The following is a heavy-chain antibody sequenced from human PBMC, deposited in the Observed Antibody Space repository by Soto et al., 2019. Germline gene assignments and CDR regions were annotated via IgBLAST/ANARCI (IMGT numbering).Heavy chain of an antibody. V-gene: IGHV4-31*03. J-gene: IGHJ3*02. D-gene: IGHD5-12*01. CDR3: ARELTVATKNHAFDI. CDR2: IYYSGST. Sequence: QVQLQESGPGLVKPSQTLSLTCTVSGGSISSGGYYWSWIRQHPGKGLEWIGYIYYSGSTYYNPSLKSRVTRSVDTSKNQFSLKLSSVTAADTAVYYCARELTVATKNHAFDIWGQGTMVTVSS. CDR1: GGSISSGGYY.